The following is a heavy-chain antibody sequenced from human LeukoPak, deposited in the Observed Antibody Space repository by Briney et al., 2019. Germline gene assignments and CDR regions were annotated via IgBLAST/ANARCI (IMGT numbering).Heavy chain of an antibody. Sequence: PSETLSLTCAVYGGSFSGYYWSWLRQPPGKGLEWIGEINHSGSTNYNPSLKSRVTISVDTSKNQFSLKLSSVTAADTAVYYCALGKRSKSFFGHNWFDPWGQGTLVTVSS. CDR3: ALGKRSKSFFGHNWFDP. V-gene: IGHV4-34*01. D-gene: IGHD2/OR15-2a*01. CDR1: GGSFSGYY. J-gene: IGHJ5*02. CDR2: INHSGST.